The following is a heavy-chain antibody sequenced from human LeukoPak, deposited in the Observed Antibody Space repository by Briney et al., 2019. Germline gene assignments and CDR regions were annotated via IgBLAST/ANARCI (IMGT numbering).Heavy chain of an antibody. J-gene: IGHJ4*02. CDR1: GYTLTELS. CDR3: ARVGGSEEPDY. V-gene: IGHV1-24*01. D-gene: IGHD1-26*01. CDR2: FDPEDGET. Sequence: ASVKVSCKVSGYTLTELSMHWVRQAPGKGLEWMGGFDPEDGETIYAQKFQGRVTITADKSTSTAYMELSSLRSEDTAVYYCARVGGSEEPDYWGQGTLVTVSS.